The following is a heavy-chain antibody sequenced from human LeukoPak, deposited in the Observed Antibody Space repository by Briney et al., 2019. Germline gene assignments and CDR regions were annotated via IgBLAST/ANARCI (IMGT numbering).Heavy chain of an antibody. CDR2: IYGGGST. J-gene: IGHJ1*01. CDR1: GFTVSSNY. D-gene: IGHD6-13*01. CDR3: AREGWSSSGFQH. V-gene: IGHV3-53*01. Sequence: PGGSLRLSCAASGFTVSSNYMSWVRQAPGKGLEWVSVIYGGGSTYYADSVKGRFTISRDNSKNTLYLQMNSLRAEDTAVYYCAREGWSSSGFQHWGQGTLVTVSS.